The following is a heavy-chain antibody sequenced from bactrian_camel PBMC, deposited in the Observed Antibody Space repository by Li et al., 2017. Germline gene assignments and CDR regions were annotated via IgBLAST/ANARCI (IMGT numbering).Heavy chain of an antibody. V-gene: IGHV3S40*01. D-gene: IGHD1*01. J-gene: IGHJ4*01. CDR1: GFTFSDYV. Sequence: LVESGGGLVQPGGSLTLSCAASGFTFSDYVMSWVRQAPGKGLEWVSSINSGGGATWYADSVKGRFTVSRDNAKNTVYLQMNSLKPEDTGMYYCASRGYSGLSLDTDLYEYWGQGTQVTVS. CDR2: INSGGGAT. CDR3: ASRGYSGLSLDTDLYEY.